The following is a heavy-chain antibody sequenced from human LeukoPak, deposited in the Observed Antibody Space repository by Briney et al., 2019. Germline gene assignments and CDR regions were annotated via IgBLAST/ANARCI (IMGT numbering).Heavy chain of an antibody. D-gene: IGHD5-24*01. V-gene: IGHV1-69*13. J-gene: IGHJ4*02. CDR2: IIPIFGTA. Sequence: SVKVSCTASGGTFISYSISWVLQAPGQGLEWMGGIIPIFGTANYAQKFQGRVTITADESTSTAYMELTRMRPDDTAGYWLAKVSGDGYNYLEYCGEGTLVTVSS. CDR1: GGTFISYS. CDR3: AKVSGDGYNYLEY.